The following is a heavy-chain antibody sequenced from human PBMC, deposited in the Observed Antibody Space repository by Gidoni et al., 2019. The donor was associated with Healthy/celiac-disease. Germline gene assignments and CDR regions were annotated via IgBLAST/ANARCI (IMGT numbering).Heavy chain of an antibody. J-gene: IGHJ4*02. V-gene: IGHV1-69*08. D-gene: IGHD3-10*01. CDR1: GGTFSSYT. CDR3: ARDSAYYYGSGSPFDY. Sequence: QVQLVXXGAEVKTPGSSVKVSCKASGGTFSSYTTSWVRQAPGQGLEWMGRIIPILGIANYAQKFQGRVTITADKSTSTAYMELSSLRSEDTAVYYCARDSAYYYGSGSPFDYWGQGTLVTVSS. CDR2: IIPILGIA.